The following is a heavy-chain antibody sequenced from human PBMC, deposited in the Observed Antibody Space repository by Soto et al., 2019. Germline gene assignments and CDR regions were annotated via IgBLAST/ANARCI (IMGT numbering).Heavy chain of an antibody. CDR3: AKGTTVTKFIDY. CDR2: ISGSGGST. J-gene: IGHJ4*02. Sequence: GGSLRLSCAASGFTFSSYAMSWVRQAPGKGLEWVSAISGSGGSTYYADSVKGRFTISRDNSKNTLYLQMNSLRAEDTAVYYYAKGTTVTKFIDYWGQGTLVTVSS. V-gene: IGHV3-23*01. CDR1: GFTFSSYA. D-gene: IGHD4-17*01.